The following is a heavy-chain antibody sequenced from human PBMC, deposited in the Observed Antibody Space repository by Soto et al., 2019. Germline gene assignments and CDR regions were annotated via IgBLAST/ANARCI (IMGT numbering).Heavy chain of an antibody. CDR1: GFFISSGNY. Sequence: SETLSLTCAVSGFFISSGNYWGWIRKPPGKGLEWIGSIFHGGNTYYNPSLKSRVTISVDMSKNQFSLKLNSVTAADTAVYYCARARWYGAFDVWGQGTVVTVSS. V-gene: IGHV4-38-2*01. J-gene: IGHJ3*01. D-gene: IGHD2-15*01. CDR3: ARARWYGAFDV. CDR2: IFHGGNT.